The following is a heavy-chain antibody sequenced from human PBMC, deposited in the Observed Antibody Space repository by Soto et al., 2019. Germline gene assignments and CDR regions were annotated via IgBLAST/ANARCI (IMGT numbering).Heavy chain of an antibody. CDR3: AKMVGATLVDY. CDR1: GASISSTSSYDW. V-gene: IGHV4-4*02. D-gene: IGHD1-26*01. CDR2: IFHSGST. Sequence: QVQLQESGPGLVKPSGTLSLTCTVSGASISSTSSYDWWSWVRQPPGKGLEWIGEIFHSGSTNYNPSLKSRVSMSADKSKYQFALRLGSVTAADAGVYYFAKMVGATLVDYWGQGSLVTVSS. J-gene: IGHJ4*02.